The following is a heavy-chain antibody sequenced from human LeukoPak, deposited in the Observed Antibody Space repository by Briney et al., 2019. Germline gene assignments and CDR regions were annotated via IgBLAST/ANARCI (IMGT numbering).Heavy chain of an antibody. J-gene: IGHJ4*02. Sequence: PGGSLRLSCAASGLTFSNAWMSWVRQAPGKGLEWVAVISYDGTNKYYVDSVKGRFTISRDNSKSTLYLQMNSLRAEDTAVYYCAKEFRGPFDYWGQGTLVTVSS. D-gene: IGHD3/OR15-3a*01. CDR2: ISYDGTNK. V-gene: IGHV3-30*18. CDR1: GLTFSNAW. CDR3: AKEFRGPFDY.